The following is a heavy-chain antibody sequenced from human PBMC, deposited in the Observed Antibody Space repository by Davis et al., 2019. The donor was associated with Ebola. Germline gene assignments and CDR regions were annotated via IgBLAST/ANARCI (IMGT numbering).Heavy chain of an antibody. Sequence: SVKVSCKAEGGSFSSHGISWVRQAPGQGLEWMGGIIPIFGTANYAQKFQGRLTIIADESTSTAYMELSSLRSEDTAVYYCARDMEWELFGPFDYWGQGTLVTVSS. CDR3: ARDMEWELFGPFDY. CDR1: GGSFSSHG. D-gene: IGHD1-26*01. CDR2: IIPIFGTA. V-gene: IGHV1-69*13. J-gene: IGHJ4*02.